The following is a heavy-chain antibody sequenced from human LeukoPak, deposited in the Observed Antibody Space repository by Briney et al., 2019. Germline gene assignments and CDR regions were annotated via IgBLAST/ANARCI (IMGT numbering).Heavy chain of an antibody. V-gene: IGHV3-13*01. Sequence: GESLKISCAASGFTFSDYDMHWVRQVTGRGLEWVSTIGTAGDTYYRDSVKGRFTISRENANNSLYLQMNSLRGGDTAVYYCARFGPDAFDIWGPGTMVTVSS. CDR2: IGTAGDT. J-gene: IGHJ3*02. D-gene: IGHD3-16*01. CDR3: ARFGPDAFDI. CDR1: GFTFSDYD.